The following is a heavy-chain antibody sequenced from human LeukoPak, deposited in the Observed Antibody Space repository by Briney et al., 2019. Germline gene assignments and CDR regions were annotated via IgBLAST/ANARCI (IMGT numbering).Heavy chain of an antibody. Sequence: SVKVSCKASGGTFNSYAFSWVRQAPGQGLEWIGGIIPIFGTTTYAQRFQGRVTISMDGSTSTAHMELRTLKSGDTAVYYCAREAGASFDYWGQGTLVTVSS. CDR3: AREAGASFDY. J-gene: IGHJ4*02. V-gene: IGHV1-69*05. D-gene: IGHD3-10*01. CDR2: IIPIFGTT. CDR1: GGTFNSYA.